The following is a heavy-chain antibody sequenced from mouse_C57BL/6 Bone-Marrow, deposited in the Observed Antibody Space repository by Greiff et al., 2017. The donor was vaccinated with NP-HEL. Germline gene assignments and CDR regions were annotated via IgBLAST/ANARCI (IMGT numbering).Heavy chain of an antibody. CDR1: GYTFTSYW. Sequence: QVQLQQPVAELVKPGASVKLSCKASGYTFTSYWMHWVKQRPGQGLEWIGMIHPNSGSTNYNEKFKSKATLTVDKSSSTAYMQLSSLTSEDSAVYDCAREAYWYFDVWGTGTTVTVSS. CDR2: IHPNSGST. CDR3: AREAYWYFDV. V-gene: IGHV1-64*01. J-gene: IGHJ1*03.